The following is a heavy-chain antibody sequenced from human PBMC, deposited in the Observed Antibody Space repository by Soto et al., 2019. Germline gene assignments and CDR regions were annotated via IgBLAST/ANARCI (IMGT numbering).Heavy chain of an antibody. CDR2: IYYNGTT. J-gene: IGHJ5*02. D-gene: IGHD6-13*01. CDR1: GGSISNYY. V-gene: IGHV4-59*01. CDR3: ARGGSSWSYNWFDP. Sequence: SETLSLTCTVSGGSISNYYWSWIRQSPGKGLECFGYIYYNGTTNYNPSLKSRVTISLDTSKNQFSLKLTSVTAADTAVYYCARGGSSWSYNWFDPWGQGTLVTVSS.